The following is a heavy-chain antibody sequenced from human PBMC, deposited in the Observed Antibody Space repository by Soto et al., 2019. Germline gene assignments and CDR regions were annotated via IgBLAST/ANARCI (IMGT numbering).Heavy chain of an antibody. CDR1: GFTFSSYS. V-gene: IGHV3-48*02. D-gene: IGHD3-22*01. CDR3: ARPPYYDSSGYYYYFDY. J-gene: IGHJ4*02. Sequence: GGSLRLSCAASGFTFSSYSMNWVRQAPGKGLEWVSYISSSSSTIYYADSVKGRFTISRDNAKNSLYLQMNSLRDEDTAVYYCARPPYYDSSGYYYYFDYWGQGTLVTVSS. CDR2: ISSSSSTI.